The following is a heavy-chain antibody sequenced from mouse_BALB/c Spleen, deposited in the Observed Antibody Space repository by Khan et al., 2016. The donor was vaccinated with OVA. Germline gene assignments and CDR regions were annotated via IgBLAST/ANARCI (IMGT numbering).Heavy chain of an antibody. J-gene: IGHJ3*01. CDR2: INPNNGGT. D-gene: IGHD2-2*01. CDR3: ARHGYGGFAY. V-gene: IGHV1-18*01. Sequence: VRLQQSGPELVKPGASVKIPCKASGYTFTGYIIDWVKQSLGESLEWIGDINPNNGGTIYNQKFKGKATLTVDKSSSTAYMELRSLTSEDTAVYYCARHGYGGFAYWGQGTLVTVSA. CDR1: GYTFTGYI.